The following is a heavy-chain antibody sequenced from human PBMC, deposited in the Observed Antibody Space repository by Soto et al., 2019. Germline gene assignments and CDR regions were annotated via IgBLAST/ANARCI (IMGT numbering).Heavy chain of an antibody. V-gene: IGHV4-30-2*01. CDR3: ARAHYGDYGYGMDV. CDR2: IYHSGSA. CDR1: GGSISSGGYS. Sequence: QLQLQESGSGLVKPSQTLSLTCAVSGGSISSGGYSWTWIRQPPGKGLEWIGYIYHSGSAYYNPPLQSRVTISVDRSTNQFSLKLRSVTAADTAVYYCARAHYGDYGYGMDVWGQGTTVTVSS. D-gene: IGHD4-17*01. J-gene: IGHJ6*02.